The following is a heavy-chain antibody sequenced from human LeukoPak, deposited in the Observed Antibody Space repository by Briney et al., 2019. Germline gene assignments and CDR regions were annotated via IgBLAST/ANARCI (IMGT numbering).Heavy chain of an antibody. CDR1: GGSFSGYY. CDR3: ARGAAGLPIVYNWFDP. Sequence: PSETPSLTCAVYGGSFSGYYWSWIRQPPGKGLEWIGEINHSGSTNYNPSLKSRVTISVDTSKNQFSLKLSSVTAADTAVYYCARGAAGLPIVYNWFDPWGQGTLVTVSS. CDR2: INHSGST. D-gene: IGHD6-13*01. J-gene: IGHJ5*02. V-gene: IGHV4-34*01.